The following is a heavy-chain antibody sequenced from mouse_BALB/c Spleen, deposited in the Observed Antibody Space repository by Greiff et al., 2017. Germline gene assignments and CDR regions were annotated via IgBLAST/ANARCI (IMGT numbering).Heavy chain of an antibody. J-gene: IGHJ4*01. V-gene: IGHV1-67*01. Sequence: QVQLQQSGPELVRPGVSVKISCKGSGYTFTDYAMHWVKQSHAKSLEWIGVISTYYGNTNYNQKFKGKATMTVDKSSSTAYMELARLTSEDSAIYYCARSPTTDYAMDYWGQGTSVTVSS. CDR3: ARSPTTDYAMDY. CDR1: GYTFTDYA. CDR2: ISTYYGNT. D-gene: IGHD1-1*01.